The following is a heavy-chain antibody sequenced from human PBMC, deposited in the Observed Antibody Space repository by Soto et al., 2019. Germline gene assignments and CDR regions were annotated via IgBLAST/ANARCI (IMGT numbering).Heavy chain of an antibody. CDR2: INHSGST. J-gene: IGHJ4*02. CDR1: GGSFNGYY. V-gene: IGHV4-34*01. D-gene: IGHD3-22*01. Sequence: SETLSLTCAVYGGSFNGYYWTWIRQPPGKGLEWIGEINHSGSTNYIPSLKSRVTMSVDTSKNQFSLKLNSVTAADTAVYYCARGAWDDDSGYYYFDYWAQGTLVT. CDR3: ARGAWDDDSGYYYFDY.